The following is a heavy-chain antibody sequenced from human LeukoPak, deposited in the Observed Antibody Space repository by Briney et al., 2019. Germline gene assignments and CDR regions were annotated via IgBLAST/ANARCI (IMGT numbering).Heavy chain of an antibody. Sequence: PSETLSLTCTVSGDSVSGYYWSWIRQPPGKGLEWIGYIYYSGSTSYNPSLKSRVTISVDTSKNQFSLKLSSVTAADTAVYYCVGWKYSSTSRPFDYWGQGTLVTVSS. J-gene: IGHJ4*02. V-gene: IGHV4-59*02. CDR3: VGWKYSSTSRPFDY. D-gene: IGHD6-13*01. CDR1: GDSVSGYY. CDR2: IYYSGST.